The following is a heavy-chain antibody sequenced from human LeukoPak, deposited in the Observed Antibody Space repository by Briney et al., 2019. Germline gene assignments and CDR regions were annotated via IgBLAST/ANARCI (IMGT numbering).Heavy chain of an antibody. CDR3: ARGRDGYNYDAFDI. CDR1: GGTFSSYA. V-gene: IGHV1-69*05. Sequence: SVKVSCKASGGTFSSYAISWVRQAPGQGLEWMGGIIPIFGTANYAQKFQGRVTITRDTSASTAYMELSSLRSEDTAVYYCARGRDGYNYDAFDIWGQGTMVTVSS. CDR2: IIPIFGTA. J-gene: IGHJ3*02. D-gene: IGHD5-24*01.